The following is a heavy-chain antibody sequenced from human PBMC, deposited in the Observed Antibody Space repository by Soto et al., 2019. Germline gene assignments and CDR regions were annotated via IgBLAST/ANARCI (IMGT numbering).Heavy chain of an antibody. CDR1: GYTFTAYY. CDR2: INPKFGDT. V-gene: IGHV1-2*02. D-gene: IGHD3-10*02. J-gene: IGHJ6*02. CDR3: ARNMDYYYGRGSGNGHGV. Sequence: QVQLVQSGAEVKEPGDSVRVACEASGYTFTAYYIHWVRQAPGQGLEWMGWINPKFGDTTYAQDFQGRVSMTRDMSISTVYMELSSLTSDDTAIYYCARNMDYYYGRGSGNGHGVWGQGTTFTVFS.